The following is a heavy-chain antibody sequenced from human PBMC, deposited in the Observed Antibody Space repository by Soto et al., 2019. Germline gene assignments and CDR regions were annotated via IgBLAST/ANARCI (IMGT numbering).Heavy chain of an antibody. CDR1: GDSVSSNSAA. V-gene: IGHV6-1*01. Sequence: SPTLSLTCAISGDSVSSNSAAWNWIRQSPSGGLEWLGRTYYRSKWYNDYAVSVKSRITINPDTSKNQFSLQLNSVTPEDTAVYYCARDPKLPVLYYWCLPPPPISYFDYCGQGTLGTVSS. J-gene: IGHJ4*02. CDR3: ARDPKLPVLYYWCLPPPPISYFDY. CDR2: TYYRSKWYN. D-gene: IGHD2-8*01.